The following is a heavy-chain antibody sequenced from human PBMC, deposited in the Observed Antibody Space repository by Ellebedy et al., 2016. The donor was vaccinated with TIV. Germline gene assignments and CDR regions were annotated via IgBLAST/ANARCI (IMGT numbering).Heavy chain of an antibody. CDR1: GYSFSSYG. Sequence: ASVKVSCXASGYSFSSYGISWVRQAPGQGLEWLGWISADNGNTNHAQNLQGRVTMTRDTSTGTAYMELRSLRPDDTAVYFCVRAGSYPYNWFDSWGQGTLVAVSS. CDR3: VRAGSYPYNWFDS. J-gene: IGHJ5*01. D-gene: IGHD3-10*01. CDR2: ISADNGNT. V-gene: IGHV1-18*01.